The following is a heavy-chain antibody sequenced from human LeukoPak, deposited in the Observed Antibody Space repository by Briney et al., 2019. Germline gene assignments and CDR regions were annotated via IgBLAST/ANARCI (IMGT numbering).Heavy chain of an antibody. CDR2: IYTSGST. Sequence: PSETLSLTCTVSGGSISSYYWSWIRQPAGKGLEWIGRIYTSGSTNYNPSLKSRVTMSVDTSKNQFSLKLSSVTAADTAVYYCAREQVVPAAITGDDAFDIWGQGTMVTVSS. V-gene: IGHV4-4*07. CDR1: GGSISSYY. J-gene: IGHJ3*02. CDR3: AREQVVPAAITGDDAFDI. D-gene: IGHD2-2*02.